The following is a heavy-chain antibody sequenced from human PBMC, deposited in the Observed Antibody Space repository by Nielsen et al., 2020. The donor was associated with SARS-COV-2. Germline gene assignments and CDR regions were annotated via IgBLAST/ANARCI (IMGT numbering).Heavy chain of an antibody. Sequence: GGSLRLSCAASGFTFSSYSMNWVCQAPGKGLEWVSSISISSSSFYYTDSVRGRFTISRDNAKSSLYLQLTSLRAEDTAVYYCARAYHNYYYAMDVWGQGTTVTVSS. J-gene: IGHJ6*02. CDR2: ISISSSSF. V-gene: IGHV3-21*01. CDR1: GFTFSSYS. CDR3: ARAYHNYYYAMDV. D-gene: IGHD1-14*01.